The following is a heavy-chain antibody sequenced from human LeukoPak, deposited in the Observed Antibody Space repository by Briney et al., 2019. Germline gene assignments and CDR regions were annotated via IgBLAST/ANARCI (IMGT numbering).Heavy chain of an antibody. CDR3: AREVGSGWSLNFDY. D-gene: IGHD6-19*01. J-gene: IGHJ4*02. Sequence: GGSLRLSCAASGFTFDDYGMSWVRQAPGKGLEWVANIKQDGSDKYYVDSVKGRFTISRDNAKNSLYLQMNSLGAEDTAVYYCAREVGSGWSLNFDYWGQGTLVTVSS. CDR2: IKQDGSDK. CDR1: GFTFDDYG. V-gene: IGHV3-7*01.